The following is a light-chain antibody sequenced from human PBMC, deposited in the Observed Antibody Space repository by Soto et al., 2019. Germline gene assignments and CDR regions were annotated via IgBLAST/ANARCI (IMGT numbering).Light chain of an antibody. J-gene: IGLJ2*01. CDR2: DVN. CDR1: SSDVGAYNS. V-gene: IGLV2-14*03. CDR3: ASYTTSNTVV. Sequence: QSALTQPASVSGSPGQSITISCTGSSSDVGAYNSDSWFQQHTGKVPKFIIYDVNNRPSGISNRFSGSKSGHTASLTISGLQAEDEADYYCASYTTSNTVVFGGGTKLTVL.